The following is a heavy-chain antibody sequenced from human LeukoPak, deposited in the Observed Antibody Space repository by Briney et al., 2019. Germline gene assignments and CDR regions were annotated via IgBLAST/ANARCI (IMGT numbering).Heavy chain of an antibody. CDR1: GFTFSSYE. CDR3: ARSRGIVVVPAAFPKRPYYFDY. CDR2: ISSSGSTI. J-gene: IGHJ4*02. Sequence: GGSLRLSCAASGFTFSSYEMNWVRQAPWKGLEWVSYISSSGSTIYYADSVKGRFTISRDNAKNSLYLQMNSLRAEDTAVYYCARSRGIVVVPAAFPKRPYYFDYWGQGTLVTVSS. D-gene: IGHD2-2*01. V-gene: IGHV3-48*03.